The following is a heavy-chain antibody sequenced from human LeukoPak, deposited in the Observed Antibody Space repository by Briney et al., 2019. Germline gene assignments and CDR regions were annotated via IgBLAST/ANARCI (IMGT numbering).Heavy chain of an antibody. CDR1: GFTFSNYA. V-gene: IGHV3-30*11. J-gene: IGHJ4*02. D-gene: IGHD5-24*01. CDR3: ARTRDGYHYFDY. Sequence: WGPHSLSCSASGFTFSNYAMHWVRQAPGKGLEWVAVISYDGSNKYYADSVKGRFTISRDNSKNTLYLQMNSLRAEDTAVYYCARTRDGYHYFDYWGQGTLVTVSS. CDR2: ISYDGSNK.